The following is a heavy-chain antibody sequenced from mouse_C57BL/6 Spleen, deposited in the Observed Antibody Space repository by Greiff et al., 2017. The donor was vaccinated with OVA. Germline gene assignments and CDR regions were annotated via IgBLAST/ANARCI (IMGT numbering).Heavy chain of an antibody. V-gene: IGHV1-26*01. Sequence: EVQLQQSGPELVKPGASVKISCKASGYTFTDYYMNWVKQSHGKSLEWIGDINPNNGGTSYNQKFKGKATLTVDKSSSTAYMALRSLTSEDSAVYYCARTNSDYAMDYWGQGTSVTVSS. CDR3: ARTNSDYAMDY. CDR2: INPNNGGT. J-gene: IGHJ4*01. D-gene: IGHD3-1*01. CDR1: GYTFTDYY.